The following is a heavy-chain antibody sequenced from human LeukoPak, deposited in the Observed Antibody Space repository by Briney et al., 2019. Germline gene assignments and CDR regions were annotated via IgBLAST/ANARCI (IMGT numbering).Heavy chain of an antibody. D-gene: IGHD3-22*01. CDR3: ARGSVYYDSSGYYPIFDY. CDR1: GGSISSYY. CDR2: IYYSGST. J-gene: IGHJ4*02. V-gene: IGHV4-59*01. Sequence: SETLCLTCTVSGGSISSYYWSWIRQPPGKGLEWIGYIYYSGSTNYNPSLKSRVTIAVDTSKNQFSLKLSSVTAADTAVYYCARGSVYYDSSGYYPIFDYWGQGTLVTVSS.